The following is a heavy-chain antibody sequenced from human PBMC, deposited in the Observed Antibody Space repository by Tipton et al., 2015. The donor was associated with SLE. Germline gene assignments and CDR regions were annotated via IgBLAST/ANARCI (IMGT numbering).Heavy chain of an antibody. CDR3: ARGQTIAIRFLGLSSKAFDP. V-gene: IGHV4-39*02. CDR1: GSSITSSSHY. CDR2: IYYTGTT. J-gene: IGHJ5*02. Sequence: TLSLTCSISGSSITSSSHYWGWIRQPPGKGLEWIGSIYYTGTTYYNPSLKSRVTISVETSKTHFSLKMSSVTAADTAMYYCARGQTIAIRFLGLSSKAFDPWGQGTLVIASS. D-gene: IGHD3-3*01.